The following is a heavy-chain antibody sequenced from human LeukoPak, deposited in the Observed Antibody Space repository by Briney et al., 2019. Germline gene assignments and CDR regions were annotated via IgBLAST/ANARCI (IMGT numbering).Heavy chain of an antibody. CDR2: ISGSGDST. CDR3: TKWSGFGDD. Sequence: GGSLRLSFAASGFTFSSNSMTWVLQTPGKGLEWVSGISGSGDSTFYADSVKGRFTISRDNSRNTLYLQMSSLRPEDTAVYYCTKWSGFGDDWGQGTLVTVSS. V-gene: IGHV3-23*01. J-gene: IGHJ4*02. CDR1: GFTFSSNS. D-gene: IGHD3-10*01.